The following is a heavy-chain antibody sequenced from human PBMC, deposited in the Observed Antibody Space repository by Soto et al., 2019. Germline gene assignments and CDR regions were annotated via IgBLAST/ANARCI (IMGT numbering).Heavy chain of an antibody. CDR1: GFTFSSYS. Sequence: GGSLRLSCAASGFTFSSYSMNWVRQAPGKGLEWVSYISSSSSTIYYADSVKGRFTISRDNAKNSLYLQMNSLRDEDTAVYYCARDLNPDDYGGKSRLDYWGQGTLVTVSS. CDR3: ARDLNPDDYGGKSRLDY. J-gene: IGHJ4*02. CDR2: ISSSSSTI. D-gene: IGHD4-17*01. V-gene: IGHV3-48*02.